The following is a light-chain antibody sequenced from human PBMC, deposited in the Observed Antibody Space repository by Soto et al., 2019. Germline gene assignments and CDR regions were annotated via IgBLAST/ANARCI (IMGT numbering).Light chain of an antibody. CDR2: EVS. CDR1: NSDVGGYKS. CDR3: SSYGGSNDLL. Sequence: QSALTQPPSASGSPGQSVTISCTGTNSDVGGYKSVSWYQQHPGKAPKLMIYEVSKRPSGVPDRFSGSQSGNTASLTVSGLQAEDEADYYCSSYGGSNDLLFGGGTQLTVL. J-gene: IGLJ2*01. V-gene: IGLV2-8*01.